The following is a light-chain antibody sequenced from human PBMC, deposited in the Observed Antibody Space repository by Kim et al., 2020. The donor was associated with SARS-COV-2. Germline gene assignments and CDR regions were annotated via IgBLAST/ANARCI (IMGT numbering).Light chain of an antibody. J-gene: IGLJ1*01. CDR3: QTWDTGIQV. CDR1: SGHSNYA. V-gene: IGLV4-69*01. Sequence: ASVTLTCTLSSGHSNYAIEWHQQQPEKGPRYLMRLNSDGSHRKGDGIPDRFSGSSSGAERYLTISSLQSEDEADYYCQTWDTGIQVFGTGTKVTVL. CDR2: LNSDGSH.